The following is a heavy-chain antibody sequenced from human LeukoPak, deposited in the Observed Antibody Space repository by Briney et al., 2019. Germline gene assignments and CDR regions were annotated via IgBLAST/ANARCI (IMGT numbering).Heavy chain of an antibody. J-gene: IGHJ4*02. V-gene: IGHV3-23*01. Sequence: GGSLRLSCAASGFSFNSAAMTWVRQAPGKGLEWVSLVSSSGANTYYADSVKGRFTISRDNSKNTPYLQMNSLRAEDTAIYYCAKARIPSGNGYYSDWGQGTLVTVSS. CDR1: GFSFNSAA. CDR3: AKARIPSGNGYYSD. CDR2: VSSSGANT. D-gene: IGHD3-22*01.